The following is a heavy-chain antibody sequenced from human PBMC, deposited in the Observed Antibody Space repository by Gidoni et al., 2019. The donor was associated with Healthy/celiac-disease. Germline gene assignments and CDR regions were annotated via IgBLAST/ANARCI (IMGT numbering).Heavy chain of an antibody. CDR3: ARLRYYYDSSGYYRYYYYGMDV. Sequence: QVPLQQWGAGLLKPSESLSLTCAVYGGSFSGYYWSWIRQPPGKGLEWIGEINHSGSTNYNPSLKSRVTISVDTSKNQFSLKLSAVTAADTAVYYCARLRYYYDSSGYYRYYYYGMDVWGQGTTVTVSS. CDR1: GGSFSGYY. J-gene: IGHJ6*02. CDR2: INHSGST. V-gene: IGHV4-34*01. D-gene: IGHD3-22*01.